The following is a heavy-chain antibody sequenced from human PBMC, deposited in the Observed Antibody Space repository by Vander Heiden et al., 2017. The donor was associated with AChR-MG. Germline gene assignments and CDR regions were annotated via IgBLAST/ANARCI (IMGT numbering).Heavy chain of an antibody. CDR3: AMRPSLKGNVV. CDR2: INDSGRTR. V-gene: IGHV3-23*01. Sequence: EIQLLESGGGLAQPGGSIRLTCKTSGFTFSSFTLLWFRQAPGKGPEWVCGINDSGRTRDYSDSMKGRLTVSRDNSKQILTLEMFDLRAEDTALYFCAMRPSLKGNVVWGHGTSVTVSS. D-gene: IGHD6-6*01. J-gene: IGHJ3*01. CDR1: GFTFSSFT.